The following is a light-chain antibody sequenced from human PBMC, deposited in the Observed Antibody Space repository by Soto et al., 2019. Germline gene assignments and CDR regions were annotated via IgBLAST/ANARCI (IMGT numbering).Light chain of an antibody. CDR1: SSNIGAGYD. CDR2: GNN. V-gene: IGLV1-40*01. CDR3: QSYDSTLSGSNVV. Sequence: QSVLTQPPSVSGAPGQRVTISCTGSSSNIGAGYDVHWYQQFPGTAPKLLIYGNNNRPSGVPDRFSGSKSGTSASLAITGLQAEDEADYYCQSYDSTLSGSNVVFGGGTKLTVL. J-gene: IGLJ2*01.